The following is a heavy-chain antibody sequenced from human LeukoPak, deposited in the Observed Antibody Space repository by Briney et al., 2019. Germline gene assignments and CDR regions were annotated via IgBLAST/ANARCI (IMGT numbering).Heavy chain of an antibody. Sequence: ASVKISCKVSGYTFTDYYMHWVQQAPGKGLEWMGLVDPEDGETIYAEKFQGRVTITADTSTDTAYMELSSLRSEATAVYYCATNQQRWLQWNYWGQGTLVTVSS. V-gene: IGHV1-69-2*01. CDR3: ATNQQRWLQWNY. CDR1: GYTFTDYY. CDR2: VDPEDGET. J-gene: IGHJ4*02. D-gene: IGHD5-24*01.